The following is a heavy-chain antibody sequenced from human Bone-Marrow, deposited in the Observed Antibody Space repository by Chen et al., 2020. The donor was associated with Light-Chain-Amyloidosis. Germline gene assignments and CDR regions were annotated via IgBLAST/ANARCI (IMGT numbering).Heavy chain of an antibody. CDR2: VSGITVST. V-gene: IGHV3-23*01. CDR3: TRKGGYFDF. CDR1: GFNFSSLG. Sequence: GALRLSCATSGFNFSSLGMSWVRPAPGKGLEWVSTVSGITVSTYYAGAVKGRFIISRDNSKSTLYLQMNSLRAGDTAVYFCTRKGGYFDFWGQGSLVTVSS. J-gene: IGHJ4*02. D-gene: IGHD3-10*01.